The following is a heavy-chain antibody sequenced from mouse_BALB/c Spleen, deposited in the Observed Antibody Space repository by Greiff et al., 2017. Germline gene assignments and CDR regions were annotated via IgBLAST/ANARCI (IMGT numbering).Heavy chain of an antibody. J-gene: IGHJ2*01. CDR2: IYPGDGDT. CDR1: GYAFSSYW. CDR3: ARGYDYYFDY. V-gene: IGHV1-80*01. Sequence: VQLQQSGAELVRPGSSVKISCKASGYAFSSYWMNWVKQRPGQGLEWIGQIYPGDGDTNYNGKFKGKATLTADKSSSTAYMQLSSLTSEDSAVYFCARGYDYYFDYWGQGTTLTVSS. D-gene: IGHD2-4*01.